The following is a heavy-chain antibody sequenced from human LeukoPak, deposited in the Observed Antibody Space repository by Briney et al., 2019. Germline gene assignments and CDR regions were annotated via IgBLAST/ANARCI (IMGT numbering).Heavy chain of an antibody. V-gene: IGHV3-13*01. CDR2: IDTAGNT. D-gene: IGHD5-24*01. CDR3: ARGRRDGYNFAFDC. CDR1: GFAFSGSD. Sequence: GGSLRLSCAASGFAFSGSDMHWVRQATGKGLEWVSAIDTAGNTFYADSVKGRFTISGENAENSLFLQMNSLRAGDTAVYYCARGRRDGYNFAFDCWGQGTLVTVSS. J-gene: IGHJ4*02.